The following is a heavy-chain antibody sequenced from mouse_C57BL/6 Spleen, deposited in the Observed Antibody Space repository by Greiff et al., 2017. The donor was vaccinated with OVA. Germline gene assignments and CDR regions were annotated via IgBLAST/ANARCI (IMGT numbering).Heavy chain of an antibody. D-gene: IGHD1-1*01. CDR3: ARGGYGSPFAY. CDR1: GFLLTSYG. V-gene: IGHV2-2*01. Sequence: VQLQAVRTWPSAASQSLSITCTVSGFLLTSYGVHWVRQSPGKGLEWLGVIWSGGSTDYNAAFISRLSISKDNSKSQVFFKMNSLQADDTAIYYCARGGYGSPFAYWGQGTLVTVSA. CDR2: IWSGGST. J-gene: IGHJ3*01.